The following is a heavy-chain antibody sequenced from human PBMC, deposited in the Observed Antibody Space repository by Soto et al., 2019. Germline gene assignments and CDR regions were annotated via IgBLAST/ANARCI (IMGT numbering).Heavy chain of an antibody. J-gene: IGHJ6*03. CDR3: AREGTETTVTKSHYYYYMDV. D-gene: IGHD4-4*01. CDR2: ISSSGSTI. V-gene: IGHV3-11*01. Sequence: GGSLRLSCAASGFTFSDYYMSWIRQAPGKGLEWVSYISSSGSTIYYADSVKGRFTISRDNAKNSLYLQMNSLRAEDTAVYCCAREGTETTVTKSHYYYYMDVWGKGTTVTVSS. CDR1: GFTFSDYY.